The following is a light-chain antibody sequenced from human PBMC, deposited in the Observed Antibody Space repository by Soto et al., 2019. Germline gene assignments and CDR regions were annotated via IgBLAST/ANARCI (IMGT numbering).Light chain of an antibody. CDR1: QSVSSN. V-gene: IGKV3-15*01. CDR3: QHYNNWPPYT. Sequence: EIVMTQSPATLSVSPGERATLSCRARQSVSSNLAWYQQKPGQAPRLRIYGASTRATGIPARFSGSGSGTEFTLTISSLQSEDFAVYYCQHYNNWPPYTFGQGTKLEIK. CDR2: GAS. J-gene: IGKJ2*01.